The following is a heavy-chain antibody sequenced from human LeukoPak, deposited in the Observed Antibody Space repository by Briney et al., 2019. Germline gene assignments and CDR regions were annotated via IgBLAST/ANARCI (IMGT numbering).Heavy chain of an antibody. D-gene: IGHD1-26*01. CDR2: VYYDGNT. Sequence: SETLSLTCSVSGGSINRSSYYWGWIRQAPGKGLEWIGSVYYDGNTYYNPNPSLKSRATVSMDTSRNQFSLKLRTVTAADTAVYYCTKDSGHHRTDCWGQGTLVTVSS. J-gene: IGHJ4*02. CDR3: TKDSGHHRTDC. V-gene: IGHV4-39*02. CDR1: GGSINRSSYY.